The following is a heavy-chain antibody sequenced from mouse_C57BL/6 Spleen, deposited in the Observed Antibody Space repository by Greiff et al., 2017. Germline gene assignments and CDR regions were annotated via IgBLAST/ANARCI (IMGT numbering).Heavy chain of an antibody. Sequence: VQLQQSGAELVKPGASVKLSCTASGFNIKAYYMPWVKQRPEQGLEWIGRIDPEDGEPQSAPKFQGKATITADTSSHTAYRQLSSLTSEDTAVYYWARSGGYCPGGLGYWGQGTTRTVAS. CDR2: IDPEDGEP. V-gene: IGHV14-2*01. D-gene: IGHD2-3*01. CDR3: ARSGGYCPGGLGY. CDR1: GFNIKAYY. J-gene: IGHJ2*01.